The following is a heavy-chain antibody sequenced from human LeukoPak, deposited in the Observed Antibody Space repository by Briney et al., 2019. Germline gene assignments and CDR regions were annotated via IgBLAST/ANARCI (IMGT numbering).Heavy chain of an antibody. J-gene: IGHJ4*02. D-gene: IGHD6-19*01. CDR1: GAPISRFF. Sequence: SETLSLTCTPSGAPISRFFWSWVRQPPGKGLEWIGNIYNGVPTFFNPSLKSRFSISVDTSKGQFSLQLASVTAADTAVYYCVQSTGWPGFDYWGQGILVTVSS. CDR2: IYNGVPT. CDR3: VQSTGWPGFDY. V-gene: IGHV4-4*09.